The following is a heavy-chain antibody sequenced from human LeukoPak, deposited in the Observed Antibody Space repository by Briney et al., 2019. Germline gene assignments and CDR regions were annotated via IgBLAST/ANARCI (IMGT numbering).Heavy chain of an antibody. CDR3: ARRTGRRLPGRWFDP. V-gene: IGHV4-34*01. Sequence: PSETLSLTCAVYGGSFRGYYWSWIRQPPGKGLEWIGEINHSGSTNYNPSLKSRVTISVDTSKNQFSLKLSSVTAADTAVYYCARRTGRRLPGRWFDPWGQGTLVTVSS. CDR2: INHSGST. D-gene: IGHD7-27*01. CDR1: GGSFRGYY. J-gene: IGHJ5*02.